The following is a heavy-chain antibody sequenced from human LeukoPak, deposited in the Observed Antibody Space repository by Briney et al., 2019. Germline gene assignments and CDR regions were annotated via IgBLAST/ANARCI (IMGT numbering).Heavy chain of an antibody. Sequence: GGSLRLSCAASGFTLTDQYMDWVRQAPGKGLEWIGRSRNKANSYSTEYAASAKDRFVISRDASGNLMYLQMYSLKIDDTAVYSCARDGGERGNSAFDVWGQGTEVTVSS. CDR3: ARDGGERGNSAFDV. V-gene: IGHV3-72*01. CDR2: SRNKANSYST. D-gene: IGHD3-16*01. J-gene: IGHJ3*01. CDR1: GFTLTDQY.